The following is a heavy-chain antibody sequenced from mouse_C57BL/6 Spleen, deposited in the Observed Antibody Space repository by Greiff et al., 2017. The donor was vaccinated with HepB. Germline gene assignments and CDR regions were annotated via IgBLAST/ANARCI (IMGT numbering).Heavy chain of an antibody. CDR2: IWSGGST. D-gene: IGHD4-1*01. CDR1: GFSFTSYG. Sequence: QVHVKQSGPGLVQPSQRLSITCTVSGFSFTSYGVHWVRQPPGKGLEWLGVIWSGGSTDYNAAFISRLSISKDNSKSQVFFKMNSLQADDTAIYYCAKPNWVYAMDYWGQGTSVTVSS. CDR3: AKPNWVYAMDY. V-gene: IGHV2-4*01. J-gene: IGHJ4*01.